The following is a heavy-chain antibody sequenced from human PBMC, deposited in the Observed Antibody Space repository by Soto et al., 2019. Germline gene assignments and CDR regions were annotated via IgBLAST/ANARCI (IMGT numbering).Heavy chain of an antibody. D-gene: IGHD3-10*01. V-gene: IGHV5-10-1*01. Sequence: SLKSSCKDSGYSFTSYWISWVRQMPGKGLEWMGSIDPSDSYTNYSPSFQGHVTISADKSISTAYLQWSSLKASDTAMYYCARQGETPYWYFHXWGRVTLLTVSX. CDR1: GYSFTSYW. CDR3: ARQGETPYWYFHX. J-gene: IGHJ2*01. CDR2: IDPSDSYT.